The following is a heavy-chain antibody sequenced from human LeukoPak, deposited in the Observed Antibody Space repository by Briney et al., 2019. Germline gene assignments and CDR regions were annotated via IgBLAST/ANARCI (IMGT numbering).Heavy chain of an antibody. CDR1: GYTFTSYA. CDR2: INTNTGNP. J-gene: IGHJ4*02. CDR3: ARGWGSMWELPTFFDY. D-gene: IGHD1-26*01. Sequence: GASVKVSCKASGYTFTSYAMNWVRQAPGQGLEWMGWINTNTGNPTYTQGFTGRFVFSLDTSVSTAYLQISSLKAEDTAVYYCARGWGSMWELPTFFDYWGREPWSPSPQ. V-gene: IGHV7-4-1*02.